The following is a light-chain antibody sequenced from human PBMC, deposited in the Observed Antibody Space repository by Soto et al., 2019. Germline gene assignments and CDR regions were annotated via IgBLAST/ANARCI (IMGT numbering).Light chain of an antibody. CDR1: QGISTY. Sequence: DIQMTQSPSTLSASVCDRVTITCRASQGISTYLNWYQQRPGKAPKLLIYAASSLQSGVPSRFSGSGSETHFTLTISSLQPEDFATYSCQQSYSTTWTFGQGTKVDIK. CDR3: QQSYSTTWT. CDR2: AAS. V-gene: IGKV1-39*01. J-gene: IGKJ1*01.